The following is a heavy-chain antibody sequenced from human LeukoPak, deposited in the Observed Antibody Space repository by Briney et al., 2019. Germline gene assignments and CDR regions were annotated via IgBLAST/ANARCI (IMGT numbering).Heavy chain of an antibody. J-gene: IGHJ4*02. V-gene: IGHV3-30-3*01. CDR2: ISYDGSNK. CDR3: ARERRAEYYFDY. D-gene: IGHD1-26*01. CDR1: GFTFSSYA. Sequence: GRSLRLSCAASGFTFSSYAMHWVRQAPGKGLEWVVVISYDGSNKYYADSVKGRFTISRDNSKNTLYLQMNSLRAEDTAVYYCARERRAEYYFDYWGQGTLVTVSS.